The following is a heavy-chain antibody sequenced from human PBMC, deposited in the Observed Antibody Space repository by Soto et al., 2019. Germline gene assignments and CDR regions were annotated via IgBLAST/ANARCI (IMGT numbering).Heavy chain of an antibody. J-gene: IGHJ5*02. CDR3: ARHPSDFWFDP. V-gene: IGHV4-39*01. Sequence: QLQLQESGPGLVKPSETLSLTCSVSGGSISSSSYFWGWIRQPPGKGLEWIVSIYYSGSTYYNPSHKSRVTVSVDTSKNQFSLKLSSVTAADTAVYYCARHPSDFWFDPWGQGTLVTVSS. CDR1: GGSISSSSYF. D-gene: IGHD2-21*02. CDR2: IYYSGST.